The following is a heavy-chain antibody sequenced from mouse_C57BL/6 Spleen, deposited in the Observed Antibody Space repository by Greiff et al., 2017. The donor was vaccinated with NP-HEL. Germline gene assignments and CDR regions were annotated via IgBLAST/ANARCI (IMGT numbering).Heavy chain of an antibody. CDR3: ARWLLGDYAMDY. CDR1: GYTFTDYY. D-gene: IGHD2-3*01. V-gene: IGHV1-26*01. CDR2: INPNNGGT. J-gene: IGHJ4*01. Sequence: ELQLQQSGPELVKPGASVKISCKASGYTFTDYYMNWVKQSHGKSLEWIGDINPNNGGTSYNQKFKGKATLTVDKSSSTAYMELRSLTSEDSAVYYCARWLLGDYAMDYWGQGTSVTVSS.